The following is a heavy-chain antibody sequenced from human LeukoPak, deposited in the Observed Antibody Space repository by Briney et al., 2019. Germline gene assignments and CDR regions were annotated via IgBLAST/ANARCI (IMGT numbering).Heavy chain of an antibody. D-gene: IGHD6-19*01. CDR1: GFTFSTYA. CDR3: AKDRYSSGWYQVAFNV. V-gene: IGHV3-23*01. Sequence: HPGGSLRLSCAASGFTFSTYAMSWVRQAPGKGLEWVSAISGSGGSTYYADSVKGRFTISRDNSKNTLYLQMNSLRAEDTAVYYCAKDRYSSGWYQVAFNVWGQGTMVTVSS. J-gene: IGHJ3*01. CDR2: ISGSGGST.